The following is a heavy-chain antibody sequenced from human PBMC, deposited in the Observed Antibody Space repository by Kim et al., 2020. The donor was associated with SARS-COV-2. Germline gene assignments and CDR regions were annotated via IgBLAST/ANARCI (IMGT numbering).Heavy chain of an antibody. V-gene: IGHV4-61*01. Sequence: SETLSLTCTGSGGSVSSGSYYWSWIRQPPGKGLEWIGYIYYNGSTNYNPSRKSRVTISVDTSKNQFSLKLSSVTAADTAVYYCARGADYGDYPDAFDIWGQGTMVTVSS. CDR2: IYYNGST. CDR1: GGSVSSGSYY. CDR3: ARGADYGDYPDAFDI. D-gene: IGHD4-17*01. J-gene: IGHJ3*02.